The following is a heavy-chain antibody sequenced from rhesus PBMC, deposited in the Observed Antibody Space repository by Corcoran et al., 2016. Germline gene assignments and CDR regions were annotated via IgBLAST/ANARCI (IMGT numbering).Heavy chain of an antibody. V-gene: IGHV4-147*01. J-gene: IGHJ4*01. CDR2: IYGGSGST. Sequence: QVQLQESGPGVVKPSETLSLTCAVSVGSPSSYWWGCIPHPPGKGLGWIGQIYGGSGSTSYNPSLKSRVTISSDTSKNQFSLKLSSVTAADTAVYYCADLWTGYYPYWGQGVLVTVSS. D-gene: IGHD3-3*01. CDR3: ADLWTGYYPY. CDR1: VGSPSSYW.